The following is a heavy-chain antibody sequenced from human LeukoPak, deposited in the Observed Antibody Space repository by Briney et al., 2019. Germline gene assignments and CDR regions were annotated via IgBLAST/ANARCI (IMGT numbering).Heavy chain of an antibody. Sequence: AASVKVSCKASGYTFTSYGVTWVRQAPGQGLEWMGWISAYNGNTNYAQNVQGRVTMSRDTSTSTAYMELRSLRSDDTAVYYCARPEPFHNSRLPFDYWGQGTLVTVSS. D-gene: IGHD4-23*01. J-gene: IGHJ4*02. CDR2: ISAYNGNT. CDR3: ARPEPFHNSRLPFDY. V-gene: IGHV1-18*01. CDR1: GYTFTSYG.